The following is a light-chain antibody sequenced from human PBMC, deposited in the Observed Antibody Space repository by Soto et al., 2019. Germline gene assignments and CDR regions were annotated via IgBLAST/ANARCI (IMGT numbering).Light chain of an antibody. CDR1: SSDVGGYNY. V-gene: IGLV2-8*01. Sequence: QSALTQPPSASGSPGQSVTISCTGTSSDVGGYNYVSWYQQHPGKAPKLMISEVNKRPSGVPDRFSGSKSGNTASLTVSGLQAEDEADYYCSSYAGSTNLIFGGGTQLTVL. CDR3: SSYAGSTNLI. CDR2: EVN. J-gene: IGLJ2*01.